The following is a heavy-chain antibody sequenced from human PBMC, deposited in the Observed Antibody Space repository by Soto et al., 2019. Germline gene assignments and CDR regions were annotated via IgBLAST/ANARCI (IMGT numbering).Heavy chain of an antibody. J-gene: IGHJ6*02. CDR1: GGTFSSYA. CDR2: IIPSFGTA. Sequence: QVQLVQSGAEVKKPGSSVKVSCKASGGTFSSYAISWVRQAPGQGREWMGGIIPSFGTANYAQKCQGRVTITADKSTSTAYMEVSSLRSEDMAVYYCARDGAMVRNYYYSGMDVWGQGTTVTVSS. CDR3: ARDGAMVRNYYYSGMDV. D-gene: IGHD5-18*01. V-gene: IGHV1-69*06.